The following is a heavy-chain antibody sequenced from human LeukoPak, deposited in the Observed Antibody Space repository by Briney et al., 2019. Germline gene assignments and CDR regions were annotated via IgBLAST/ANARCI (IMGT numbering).Heavy chain of an antibody. D-gene: IGHD7-27*01. V-gene: IGHV1-69*05. J-gene: IGHJ4*02. CDR3: AGLGTFDY. Sequence: ASVKVSCTASGYTFTSSGISWVRHAPGQGLEWMGGIIPIIGTPNYAQMFQGRVTISTDDSANTVYMKLDSLTVDDTAVYYCAGLGTFDYWGLGSLVIVSS. CDR1: GYTFTSSG. CDR2: IIPIIGTP.